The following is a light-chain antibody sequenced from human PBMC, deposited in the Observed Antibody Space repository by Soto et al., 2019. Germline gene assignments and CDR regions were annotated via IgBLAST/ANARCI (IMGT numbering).Light chain of an antibody. V-gene: IGKV3-20*01. CDR2: GAS. CDR3: QQYGSSPLYT. CDR1: QSVSSSY. J-gene: IGKJ2*01. Sequence: EIVLTQSPGTLSLSPGERATLSCRASQSVSSSYLAWYPQKPGQAPRLLIYGASSRATGIPDRFSGSGSGTDFTLTISRLEPESFAVYYCQQYGSSPLYTFGQGTKLEIK.